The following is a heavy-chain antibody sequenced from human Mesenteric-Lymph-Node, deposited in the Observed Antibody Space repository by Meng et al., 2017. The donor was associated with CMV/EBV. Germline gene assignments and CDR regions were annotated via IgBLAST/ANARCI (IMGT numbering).Heavy chain of an antibody. CDR1: GFTFSSYW. D-gene: IGHD3-10*01. CDR3: TTDKVSGLGNYYNAFDL. Sequence: GESLKISCAASGFTFSSYWMHWVRQAPGKGLEWLGRIKSENHGGRVDYAAPVKGRSTISRDDSRNTLYLEMNSLTTEDTGVYFCTTDKVSGLGNYYNAFDLWGLGTTVTVSS. V-gene: IGHV3-15*01. J-gene: IGHJ3*01. CDR2: IKSENHGGRV.